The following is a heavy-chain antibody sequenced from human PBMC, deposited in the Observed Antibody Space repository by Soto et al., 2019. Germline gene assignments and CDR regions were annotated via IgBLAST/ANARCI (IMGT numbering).Heavy chain of an antibody. CDR2: IWYDGSNK. D-gene: IGHD1-26*01. J-gene: IGHJ6*02. V-gene: IGHV3-33*01. CDR3: ARGGPGSGSYWANTLGMDV. CDR1: GFTFSSYG. Sequence: QVQLVESGGGVVQPGRSLRLFCAASGFTFSSYGMHWVRQAPGKGLEWVAVIWYDGSNKYYADSVKGRFTISRDNSKNTLYLQMNSLRAEDTAVYYCARGGPGSGSYWANTLGMDVWGQGTTVTVSS.